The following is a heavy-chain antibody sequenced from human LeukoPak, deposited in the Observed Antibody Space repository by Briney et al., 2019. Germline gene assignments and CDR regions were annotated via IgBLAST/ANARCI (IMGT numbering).Heavy chain of an antibody. J-gene: IGHJ6*02. CDR2: INPSGGST. D-gene: IGHD2-2*01. CDR1: GYTFTSYY. Sequence: GASVKVSCKASGYTFTSYYMHWVRQAPGQGLEWMGIINPSGGSTSYAQKFQGRVTMTGDTSTSTVYMELSSLRSEDTAVYYCARTQDLYCSSTSCYGAAYYYGMDVWGQGTTVTVSS. V-gene: IGHV1-46*01. CDR3: ARTQDLYCSSTSCYGAAYYYGMDV.